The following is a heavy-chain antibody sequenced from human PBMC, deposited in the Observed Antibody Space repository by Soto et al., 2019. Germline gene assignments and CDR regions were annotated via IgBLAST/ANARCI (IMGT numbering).Heavy chain of an antibody. D-gene: IGHD3-10*01. CDR2: IATYNTNR. Sequence: HLVQSGPEVKKPGASVTVSCKTSGDTFTNFGLSWVRQAPGQGLEWMGWIATYNTNRNYAQKFQGRLTLTTDASTSTAYMELKILGYDDTAVYYCARVLRGVVNWFDPWGQGTLVTVSS. J-gene: IGHJ5*02. CDR1: GDTFTNFG. CDR3: ARVLRGVVNWFDP. V-gene: IGHV1-18*01.